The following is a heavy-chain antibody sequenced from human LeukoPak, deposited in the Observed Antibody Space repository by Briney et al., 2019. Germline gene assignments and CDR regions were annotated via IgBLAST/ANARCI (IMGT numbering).Heavy chain of an antibody. V-gene: IGHV3-23*01. D-gene: IGHD5-18*01. J-gene: IGHJ4*02. CDR1: GFTFSSYA. CDR3: AKVLRQLWLQPVDY. Sequence: PGGSLRLSCAASGFTFSSYAMSWVRQAPGKGLEWVSAISGSGGSTYYADSVKGRFTISRDNSKNTLYLQMNSLRAEDTAVYYCAKVLRQLWLQPVDYWGQGTLVTVSS. CDR2: ISGSGGST.